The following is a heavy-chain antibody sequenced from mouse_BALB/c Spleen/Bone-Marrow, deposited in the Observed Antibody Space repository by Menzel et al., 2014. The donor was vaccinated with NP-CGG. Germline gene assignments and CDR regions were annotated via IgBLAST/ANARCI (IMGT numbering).Heavy chain of an antibody. J-gene: IGHJ4*01. Sequence: VKLVESGAELVKPGASVKLSCKASGYTFTSYYMFWVKQRPGQGLEWIGEINPSNVVTNFNEKFKSKATLTVDKSSNTAYMQLSSLTSEDSAVYYCSRGYYGSTYYYAMDYWGQGTSVTVSS. V-gene: IGHV1S81*02. CDR2: INPSNVVT. D-gene: IGHD1-1*01. CDR3: SRGYYGSTYYYAMDY. CDR1: GYTFTSYY.